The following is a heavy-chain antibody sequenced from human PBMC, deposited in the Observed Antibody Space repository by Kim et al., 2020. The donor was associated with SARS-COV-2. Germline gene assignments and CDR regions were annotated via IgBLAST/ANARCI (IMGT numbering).Heavy chain of an antibody. V-gene: IGHV3-9*01. CDR3: TKDTLTITFGGANAFDI. Sequence: SVKGRFTSSRDNAKNSLYLQMNSLRAEDTALYYCTKDTLTITFGGANAFDIWGQGTMVTVSS. J-gene: IGHJ3*02. D-gene: IGHD3-16*01.